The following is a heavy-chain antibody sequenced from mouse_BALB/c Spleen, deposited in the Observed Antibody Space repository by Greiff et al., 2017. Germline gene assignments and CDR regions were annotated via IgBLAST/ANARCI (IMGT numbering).Heavy chain of an antibody. CDR2: IWGDGST. CDR1: GFSLTGYG. V-gene: IGHV2-6-7*01. Sequence: VKLMESGPGLVAPSQSLSITCTVSGFSLTGYGVNWVRQPPGKGLEWLGMIWGDGSTDYNSALKSRLSISKDNSKSQVFLKMNSLQTDDTARYYCATYYGSRYYAMDYWGQGTSVTVSS. CDR3: ATYYGSRYYAMDY. J-gene: IGHJ4*01. D-gene: IGHD1-1*01.